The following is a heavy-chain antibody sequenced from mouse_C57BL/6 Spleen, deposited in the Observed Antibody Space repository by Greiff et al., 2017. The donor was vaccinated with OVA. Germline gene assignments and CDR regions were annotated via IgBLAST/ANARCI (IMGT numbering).Heavy chain of an antibody. V-gene: IGHV1-42*01. CDR2: INPSTGGT. J-gene: IGHJ1*03. D-gene: IGHD3-3*01. Sequence: VQLQQSGPELVKPGASVKISCKASGYSFTGYYMNWVKQSPEKSLEWIGEINPSTGGTTYNQKFKAKATLTVDKSSSTAYMQLKSLTSEDSAVYYCARAEGGGTGYFDVWGTGTTVTVSS. CDR3: ARAEGGGTGYFDV. CDR1: GYSFTGYY.